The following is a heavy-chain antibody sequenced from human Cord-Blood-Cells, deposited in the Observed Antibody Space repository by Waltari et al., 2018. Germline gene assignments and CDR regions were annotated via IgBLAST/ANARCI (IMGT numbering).Heavy chain of an antibody. V-gene: IGHV4-59*01. CDR1: GGSISSYY. CDR3: ARDPGGTVTRGRWFDP. J-gene: IGHJ5*02. Sequence: QVQLQESGPGLVKPSETLSLTCTVSGGSISSYYWSWIRQPPGKGLEWIGYIYYSGGTNCNPSLKSRVTISVDTSKNPFSLKLSSVTAADTAVYYCARDPGGTVTRGRWFDPWGQGTLVTVSS. CDR2: IYYSGGT. D-gene: IGHD4-17*01.